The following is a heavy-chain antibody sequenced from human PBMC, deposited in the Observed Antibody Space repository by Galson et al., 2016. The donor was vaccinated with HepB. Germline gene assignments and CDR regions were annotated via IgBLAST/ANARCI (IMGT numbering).Heavy chain of an antibody. CDR1: GYTFTTYA. Sequence: SVKVSCKASGYTFTTYAIHWVRQAPGQRPERMGWIIAGDGNTVYSQRFQGRFIITRDTSTSTAYMELSSLRSDDTAVYYCARDLEGDPGSHFDYWGQGALVTVSS. D-gene: IGHD2-21*02. J-gene: IGHJ4*02. CDR2: IIAGDGNT. CDR3: ARDLEGDPGSHFDY. V-gene: IGHV1-3*01.